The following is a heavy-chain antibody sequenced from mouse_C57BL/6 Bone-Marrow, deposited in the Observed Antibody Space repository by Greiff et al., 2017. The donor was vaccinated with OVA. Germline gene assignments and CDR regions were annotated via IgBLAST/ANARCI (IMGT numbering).Heavy chain of an antibody. V-gene: IGHV1-81*01. Sequence: VQLQQSGAELARPGASVKLSCKASGYTFTSSGISWVKQRTGQGLEWIGEIYPRSGNTYYNEKFKGKATLTADKSSSTAYMELRSLTSEDSAVYFCARLGPRRGFAYWGQGTLVTVSA. CDR3: ARLGPRRGFAY. CDR1: GYTFTSSG. J-gene: IGHJ3*01. D-gene: IGHD4-1*01. CDR2: IYPRSGNT.